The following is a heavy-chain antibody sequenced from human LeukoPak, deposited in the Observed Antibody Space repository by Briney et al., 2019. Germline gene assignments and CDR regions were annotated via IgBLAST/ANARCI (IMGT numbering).Heavy chain of an antibody. CDR1: GGSISSSYW. CDR2: IFHSGST. CDR3: ARFRSRGKYYYYGMDV. V-gene: IGHV4-4*02. Sequence: PSETLSLTCAVSGGSISSSYWWSWVRHPPGKGLGWIGEIFHSGSTNYNPSLKSRVTISVDKSKNQFSLKLNSVTAADTAVYYCARFRSRGKYYYYGMDVWGQGTTVTVSS. J-gene: IGHJ6*02. D-gene: IGHD3-10*01.